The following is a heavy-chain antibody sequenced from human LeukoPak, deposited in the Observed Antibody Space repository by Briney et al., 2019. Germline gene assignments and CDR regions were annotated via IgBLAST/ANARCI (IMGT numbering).Heavy chain of an antibody. Sequence: SETLSLTCAVDGGSFSGYYWSWIRQSPGKGLEWIGEINDSGNINYNPSLKDRVTLSVDASKNQFSLRLTSVTAADSAVYYCARQGNHRVATFDSWGQGTLVTVTS. CDR1: GGSFSGYY. CDR3: ARQGNHRVATFDS. J-gene: IGHJ4*02. V-gene: IGHV4-34*01. CDR2: INDSGNI. D-gene: IGHD1-14*01.